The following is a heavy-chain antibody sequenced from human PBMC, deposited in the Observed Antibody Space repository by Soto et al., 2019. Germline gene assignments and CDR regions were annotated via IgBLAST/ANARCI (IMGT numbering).Heavy chain of an antibody. CDR3: AREVLWFGELLLNAFDI. V-gene: IGHV4-31*03. D-gene: IGHD3-10*01. Sequence: SETLSLTCTVSGGSISSGGYYWSWIRQHPGKGLEWIGYIYYSGITYYNPSLKSRVTISVDTSKNQFSLKLSSVTAADTAVYSCAREVLWFGELLLNAFDIWGQGTMVTVSS. CDR2: IYYSGIT. CDR1: GGSISSGGYY. J-gene: IGHJ3*02.